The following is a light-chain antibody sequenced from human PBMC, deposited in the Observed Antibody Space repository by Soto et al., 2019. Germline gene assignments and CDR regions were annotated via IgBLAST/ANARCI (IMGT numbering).Light chain of an antibody. Sequence: EIVMTQSPGTLSVSPGEGATLSCRASQSVSTNLAWYQQKPGQAPRLLIYGASTRASGIPARFSSRGSGEEFTLTSSGLQSEYSAFYYCQHYSSWPTFGPGTKVDIK. V-gene: IGKV3-15*01. CDR3: QHYSSWPT. CDR1: QSVSTN. J-gene: IGKJ3*01. CDR2: GAS.